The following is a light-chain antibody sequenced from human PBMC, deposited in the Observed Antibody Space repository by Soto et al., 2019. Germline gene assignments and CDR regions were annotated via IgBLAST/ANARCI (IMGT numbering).Light chain of an antibody. Sequence: EIVMTQSPDTLSASPGERVTLSCRASQSVLSSLAWYQQKPGQAPRLLIYDASNRATGIPARFSGSGSGTDFTLTISTLEPEDFAVYYCHQRSNWPYTFGQGTKLEIK. CDR1: QSVLSS. CDR3: HQRSNWPYT. J-gene: IGKJ2*01. V-gene: IGKV3-11*01. CDR2: DAS.